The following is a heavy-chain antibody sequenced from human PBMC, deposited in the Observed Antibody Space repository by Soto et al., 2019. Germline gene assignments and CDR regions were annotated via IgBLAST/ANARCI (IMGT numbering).Heavy chain of an antibody. CDR1: GGSISSGGYY. V-gene: IGHV4-31*03. CDR3: ARSIAAPLYYFDY. J-gene: IGHJ4*02. CDR2: IYYSGST. Sequence: SETLSLTCTVSGGSISSGGYYWSWIRQHPGKGLEWIGYIYYSGSTYYNPSLKSRVTISVDTSKNQFSLKLSSVTAADTAVYYCARSIAAPLYYFDYWGQGTLVTVSS. D-gene: IGHD6-6*01.